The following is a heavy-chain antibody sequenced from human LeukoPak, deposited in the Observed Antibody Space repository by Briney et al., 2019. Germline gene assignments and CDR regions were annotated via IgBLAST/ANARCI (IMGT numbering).Heavy chain of an antibody. Sequence: SVKVSCKASGGTFSRYAISWVRQAPGQGLEWMGRIIPILGIANYAQKFQGRVTITADKSTSTAYMELSSLRSEDTAVYYCASDDTAMVYYFDYWGQGTLVTVSS. CDR3: ASDDTAMVYYFDY. CDR2: IIPILGIA. CDR1: GGTFSRYA. V-gene: IGHV1-69*04. J-gene: IGHJ4*02. D-gene: IGHD5-18*01.